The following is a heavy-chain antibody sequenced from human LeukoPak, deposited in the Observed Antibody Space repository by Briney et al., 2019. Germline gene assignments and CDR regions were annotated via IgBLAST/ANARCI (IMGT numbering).Heavy chain of an antibody. J-gene: IGHJ4*02. CDR1: GGSLSSYY. Sequence: SETLSLTCTVSGGSLSSYYWGWIRQPPGKGLEWIGYIYTSGSTNYNPSLKSRVTISVDTSKNQFSLKLSSVTAADTAVYYCARHYCSGGSCYYFDYWGQGTLVTVSS. CDR2: IYTSGST. D-gene: IGHD2-15*01. CDR3: ARHYCSGGSCYYFDY. V-gene: IGHV4-4*09.